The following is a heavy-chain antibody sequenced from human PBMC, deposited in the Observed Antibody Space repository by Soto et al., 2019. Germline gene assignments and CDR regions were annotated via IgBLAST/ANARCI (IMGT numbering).Heavy chain of an antibody. D-gene: IGHD2-15*01. J-gene: IGHJ5*02. CDR3: ARGAGSCSGGSGCSWFDP. CDR1: GGTFSSYA. Sequence: QVQLVQSGAEVKKPGSSVKVSCKASGGTFSSYAISWVRQAPGQGLEWMGGIIPIFGTANYAQKFQGRVTITADESTSRAYMELSSLRSEGTAVYYCARGAGSCSGGSGCSWFDPWGQGTLVTVSS. V-gene: IGHV1-69*01. CDR2: IIPIFGTA.